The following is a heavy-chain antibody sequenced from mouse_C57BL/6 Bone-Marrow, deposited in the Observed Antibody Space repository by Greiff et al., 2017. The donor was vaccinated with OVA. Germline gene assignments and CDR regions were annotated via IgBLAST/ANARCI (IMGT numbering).Heavy chain of an antibody. D-gene: IGHD1-1*01. Sequence: QVQLQQPGAELVMPGASVKLSCKASGYTFTSYWMHWVKQRPGQGLEWLGEIDPSDSYTNYNQKFKGKSTLTVDKSSSTAYMQLSSLTSEDSAAYYCARKEHNYGSSYWYFDVWGTGTTVTVSS. CDR2: IDPSDSYT. J-gene: IGHJ1*03. V-gene: IGHV1-69*01. CDR3: ARKEHNYGSSYWYFDV. CDR1: GYTFTSYW.